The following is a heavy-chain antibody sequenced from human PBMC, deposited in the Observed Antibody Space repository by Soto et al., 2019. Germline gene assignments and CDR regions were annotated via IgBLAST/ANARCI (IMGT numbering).Heavy chain of an antibody. CDR2: TYYRSKWYN. J-gene: IGHJ6*02. CDR1: GDSVSSNSAA. Sequence: KQSQTLSLTCAISGDSVSSNSAAWNWIRQSPSRGLEWLGRTYYRSKWYNDYAVSVKSRITINPDTSKNQFSLQLNSVTPADTAVYYCARVRIVVVPAAPSGDYYYYYYGMDVWGQGTTVTVSS. V-gene: IGHV6-1*01. CDR3: ARVRIVVVPAAPSGDYYYYYYGMDV. D-gene: IGHD2-2*01.